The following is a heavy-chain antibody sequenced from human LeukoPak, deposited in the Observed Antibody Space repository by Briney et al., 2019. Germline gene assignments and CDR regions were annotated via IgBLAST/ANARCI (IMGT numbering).Heavy chain of an antibody. J-gene: IGHJ1*01. CDR1: GFTFRSYE. Sequence: GGSVTLSCAASGFTFRSYEMNWVRQAPGKGLEWVSYISGTGSAIYYADSVKGRFTVSRDNAKNSLYLQMNSLRPEDTAFCYCARVWRGVTASFPWGQGTLVTVSS. CDR3: ARVWRGVTASFP. D-gene: IGHD3-3*01. CDR2: ISGTGSAI. V-gene: IGHV3-48*03.